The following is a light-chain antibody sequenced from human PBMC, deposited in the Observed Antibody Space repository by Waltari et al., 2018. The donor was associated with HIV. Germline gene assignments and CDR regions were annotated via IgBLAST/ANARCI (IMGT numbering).Light chain of an antibody. CDR1: PSHLGRKT. J-gene: IGLJ2*01. CDR2: GKN. V-gene: IGLV1-44*01. Sequence: QSVLTQPPSASGTPAQRVTIPSSGTPSHLGRKTLSRFQQFPGTAPKVLIYGKNQRPSGVPDRFSGSKSGTSASLAISGLQSEDEADYYCASWDDSLNGPVFGGGTKLTVV. CDR3: ASWDDSLNGPV.